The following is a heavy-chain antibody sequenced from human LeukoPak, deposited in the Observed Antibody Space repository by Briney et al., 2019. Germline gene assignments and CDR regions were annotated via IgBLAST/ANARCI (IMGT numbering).Heavy chain of an antibody. CDR3: ARDLPSNRYNWNDVYY. J-gene: IGHJ4*02. D-gene: IGHD1-20*01. V-gene: IGHV3-74*01. CDR1: GFTFSNYW. CDR2: INSDGSNT. Sequence: GGSLRLSCAASGFTFSNYWMHWVRQAPGKGLVWVSRINSDGSNTNYADSVKGRFTISRDNAKNTLYLQMNSLRAEDTAVYYCARDLPSNRYNWNDVYYWGQGTLVTVSS.